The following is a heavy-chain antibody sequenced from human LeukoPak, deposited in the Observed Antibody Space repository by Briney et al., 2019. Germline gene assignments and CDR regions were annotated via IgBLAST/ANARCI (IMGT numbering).Heavy chain of an antibody. V-gene: IGHV1-69*13. CDR3: ARGGHSYGRTKLDY. J-gene: IGHJ4*02. CDR2: IIPIFGTA. CDR1: GGTFSSYA. Sequence: ASVKVSCKASGGTFSSYAISWVRQAPGQGLEWMGGIIPIFGTANYAQKFQGRVTITADESTSTAYMELSSLRSEDTAVYYCARGGHSYGRTKLDYWGQGTLVTVSS. D-gene: IGHD5-18*01.